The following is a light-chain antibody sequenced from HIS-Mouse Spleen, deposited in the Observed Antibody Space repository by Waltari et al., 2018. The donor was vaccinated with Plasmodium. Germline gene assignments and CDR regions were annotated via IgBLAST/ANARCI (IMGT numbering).Light chain of an antibody. J-gene: IGLJ1*01. V-gene: IGLV3-10*01. CDR1: ALPQKY. Sequence: SYELTQPPSVSVSPGQTARITCSGDALPQKYAYWYQQKSGQAPVLVIYEDSKRPSGIPERFSGSSSGTMATLTISGAQVEDEADYYCYSTDSSGYHYVFGTGTKVTVL. CDR3: YSTDSSGYHYV. CDR2: EDS.